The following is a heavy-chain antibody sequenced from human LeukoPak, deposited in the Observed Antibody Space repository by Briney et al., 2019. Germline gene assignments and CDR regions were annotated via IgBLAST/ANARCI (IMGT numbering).Heavy chain of an antibody. Sequence: PGRTLRLSSAVSGFRLSSYEMNWVREAAGQGREWFSYISSSGSSIYYADSVKGRFTISRDNAKNSLYLQMNSLRAEDTAVYYCARGSGWSESVDAFDIWGQGTMITVSS. CDR3: ARGSGWSESVDAFDI. CDR1: GFRLSSYE. D-gene: IGHD6-13*01. V-gene: IGHV3-48*03. J-gene: IGHJ3*02. CDR2: ISSSGSSI.